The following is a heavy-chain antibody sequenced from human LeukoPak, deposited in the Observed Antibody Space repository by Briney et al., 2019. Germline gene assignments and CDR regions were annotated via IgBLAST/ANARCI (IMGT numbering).Heavy chain of an antibody. D-gene: IGHD4-17*01. Sequence: SETLSLTCAVYGGSFSGYYWSWIRQPPGKGLEWIGEINHSGSTNYNPSLKSRVTISVDTSKNQFSLKLSSVTAADTAVYYCARDETLRGAMTTNNWFDPWGQGTLVTVSS. CDR3: ARDETLRGAMTTNNWFDP. J-gene: IGHJ5*02. CDR1: GGSFSGYY. CDR2: INHSGST. V-gene: IGHV4-34*01.